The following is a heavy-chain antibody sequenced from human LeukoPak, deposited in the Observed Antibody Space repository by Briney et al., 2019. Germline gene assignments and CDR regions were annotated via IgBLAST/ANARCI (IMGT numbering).Heavy chain of an antibody. CDR2: INNGGGT. D-gene: IGHD4-17*01. CDR3: ARGVYGDPLDY. CDR1: GFTVSSNY. Sequence: PGGSLRLSCAASGFTVSSNYMSWVRQAPGKGLEWVAVINNGGGTYYADSVKGRFTISRDNSKNPLYLQMNSLRAEDTAVYYCARGVYGDPLDYWGQGTLVTVSS. J-gene: IGHJ4*02. V-gene: IGHV3-66*01.